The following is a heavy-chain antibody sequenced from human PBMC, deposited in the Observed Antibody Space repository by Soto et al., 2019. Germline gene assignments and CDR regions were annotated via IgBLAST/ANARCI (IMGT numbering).Heavy chain of an antibody. V-gene: IGHV3-23*01. Sequence: GGSLRLSCSASGFTFSNYAMNWVRQAPGKGLEWVSRISGSGGDTYYADSVKGRLTISRDNSKNTLFLQMNSLRADDTAKYYCAKDSPVVAATFDFWGQGTLVTVSS. CDR2: ISGSGGDT. D-gene: IGHD2-15*01. CDR3: AKDSPVVAATFDF. J-gene: IGHJ4*02. CDR1: GFTFSNYA.